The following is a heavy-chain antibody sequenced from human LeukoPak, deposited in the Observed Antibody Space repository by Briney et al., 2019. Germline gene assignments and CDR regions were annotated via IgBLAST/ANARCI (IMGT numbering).Heavy chain of an antibody. V-gene: IGHV4-59*01. CDR3: ARGSAAGTPYYYGMDV. J-gene: IGHJ6*02. CDR2: IYYSGST. Sequence: SETLSLTCTVSGGSISSYYWSWIRQPPGKGLEWIGYIYYSGSTNYNPSLKSRVTISVDTSKNQFSLKLSSVTAADTAVYYCARGSAAGTPYYYGMDVWGQGTTVTVSS. CDR1: GGSISSYY. D-gene: IGHD6-13*01.